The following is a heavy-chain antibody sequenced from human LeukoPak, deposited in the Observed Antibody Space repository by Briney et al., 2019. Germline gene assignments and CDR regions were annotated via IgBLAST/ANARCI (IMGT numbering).Heavy chain of an antibody. D-gene: IGHD4/OR15-4a*01. CDR2: IKQDGSDK. J-gene: IGHJ5*02. V-gene: IGHV3-7*01. Sequence: GGSLRLSCEASGFTFSSFWLSWVRQASGKGLEWVANIKQDGSDKFYVDSVKGRFTISRDNAKSSLFLQMNSLRAEDTAVYYCARDRDYGWLDPWGQGTLVTVSS. CDR1: GFTFSSFW. CDR3: ARDRDYGWLDP.